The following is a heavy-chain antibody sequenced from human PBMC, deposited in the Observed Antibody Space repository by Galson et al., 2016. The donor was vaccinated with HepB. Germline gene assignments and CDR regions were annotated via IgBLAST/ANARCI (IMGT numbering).Heavy chain of an antibody. CDR2: IYSNGGT. D-gene: IGHD3-10*01. CDR1: GFTVSSHY. V-gene: IGHV3-53*01. Sequence: SLRLSCAASGFTVSSHYMSWVRQAPGKGLEWVSVIYSNGGTYYADSVKGRFTISRDNSKNTLYLQMNSLGAEDTAVYYCARVSGESGPDYWGQGTLVTVSS. J-gene: IGHJ4*02. CDR3: ARVSGESGPDY.